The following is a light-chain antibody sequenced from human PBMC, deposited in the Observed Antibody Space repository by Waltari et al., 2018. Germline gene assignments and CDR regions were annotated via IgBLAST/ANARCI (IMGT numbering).Light chain of an antibody. CDR2: VNSDGSH. CDR3: QTGGHGTWV. J-gene: IGLJ3*02. CDR1: SGHSSNV. Sequence: QLVLTQSPSASASLGASVKLTCTLTSGHSSNVIAWLQQQPEKGPRYLMKVNSDGSHSKGDEIPDRFSGSSSGAERYRTISSLQSGDEADYYCQTGGHGTWVFGGGTKLTVL. V-gene: IGLV4-69*01.